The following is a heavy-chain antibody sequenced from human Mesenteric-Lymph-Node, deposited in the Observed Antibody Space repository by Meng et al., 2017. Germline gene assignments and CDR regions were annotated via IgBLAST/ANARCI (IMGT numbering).Heavy chain of an antibody. CDR1: GYTFTSYD. Sequence: QVELGQSGAEVKKPGASGKVSCKASGYTFTSYDINWVRQATGQGLEWMGWMNPNSGNTGYAQKFQGRVTMTTDTSTSTAYMELRSLRSDDTAVYYCARVEGATYFSHNWFDPWGQGTLVTVSS. CDR3: ARVEGATYFSHNWFDP. V-gene: IGHV1-8*01. CDR2: MNPNSGNT. D-gene: IGHD1-26*01. J-gene: IGHJ5*02.